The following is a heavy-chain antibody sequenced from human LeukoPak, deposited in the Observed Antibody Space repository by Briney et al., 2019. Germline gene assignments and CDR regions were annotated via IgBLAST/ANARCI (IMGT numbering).Heavy chain of an antibody. Sequence: SETLSLTCAVYGGSFSGYYWSWIRQPPGKGLEWIGEINRSGSTNYNPSLKSRVTISVDTSKNQFSLKLSSVTAADTAVYYCARGGEEFGELLDNWFDPWGQGTLVTVSS. CDR2: INRSGST. CDR3: ARGGEEFGELLDNWFDP. J-gene: IGHJ5*02. CDR1: GGSFSGYY. D-gene: IGHD3-10*01. V-gene: IGHV4-34*01.